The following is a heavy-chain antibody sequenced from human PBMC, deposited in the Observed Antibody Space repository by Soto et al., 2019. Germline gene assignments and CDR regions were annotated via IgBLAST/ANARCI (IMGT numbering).Heavy chain of an antibody. CDR3: ARPMTTETTLAYYGMDV. CDR2: ISYDGSNK. J-gene: IGHJ6*02. D-gene: IGHD4-17*01. Sequence: GGSLRLSCAASGFTFSSYAMHWVRQAPGKGLEWVAVISYDGSNKYYADSVKGRFTISRDNSKNTLYLQMNSLRAEDTAVYYCARPMTTETTLAYYGMDVWGQGTTVTVSS. V-gene: IGHV3-30-3*01. CDR1: GFTFSSYA.